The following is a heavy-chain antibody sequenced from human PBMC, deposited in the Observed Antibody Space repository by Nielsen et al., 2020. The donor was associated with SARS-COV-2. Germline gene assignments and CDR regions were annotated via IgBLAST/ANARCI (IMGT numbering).Heavy chain of an antibody. CDR2: INAGNGNT. CDR1: GYTFTSFA. CDR3: ARQSGSYLHYFDY. V-gene: IGHV1-3*01. J-gene: IGHJ4*02. D-gene: IGHD1-26*01. Sequence: ASVKVSCKTSGYTFTSFAIHWVRQAPGQSLEWMGWINAGNGNTKYSQKFQGRVTMTRDTSASTAYMELSSLRSEDTAVYYCARQSGSYLHYFDYWGQGTLVTVSS.